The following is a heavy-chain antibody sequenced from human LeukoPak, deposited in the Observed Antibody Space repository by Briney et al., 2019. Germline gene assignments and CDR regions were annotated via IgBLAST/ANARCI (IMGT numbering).Heavy chain of an antibody. Sequence: SETLSLTCTVAGGSISSNYWSWVRQPPGKGLGWDGYIYYSASTNYNPSRKSRVTISVDPSKNQFSLKLSSVTAADTAVYYCARGVTGGWYGDFQHWGQGTLVTVSS. V-gene: IGHV4-59*01. CDR2: IYYSAST. J-gene: IGHJ1*01. D-gene: IGHD6-19*01. CDR1: GGSISSNY. CDR3: ARGVTGGWYGDFQH.